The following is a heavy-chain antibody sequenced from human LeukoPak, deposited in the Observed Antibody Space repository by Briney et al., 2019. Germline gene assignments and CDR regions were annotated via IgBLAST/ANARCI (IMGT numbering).Heavy chain of an antibody. V-gene: IGHV5-51*01. Sequence: GESRKISCKGSGYSFTSYWIGWVRQMPGKGLEWIGIIYPGDSDTRYSPSFQGQVTISADKSISTAYLEWSSLKASDTDMYYCARHVIAAAVYYFDYWGQGPLVTVSS. CDR2: IYPGDSDT. CDR3: ARHVIAAAVYYFDY. J-gene: IGHJ4*02. D-gene: IGHD6-13*01. CDR1: GYSFTSYW.